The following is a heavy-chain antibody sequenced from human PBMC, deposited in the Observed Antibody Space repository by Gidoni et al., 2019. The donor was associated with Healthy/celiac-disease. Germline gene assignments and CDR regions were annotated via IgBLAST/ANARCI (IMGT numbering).Heavy chain of an antibody. CDR2: ISYDGSNK. V-gene: IGHV3-30*18. J-gene: IGHJ4*02. CDR1: GFTFSSYG. Sequence: QVQLVESGGGVVQPGRSLRLSCAASGFTFSSYGMHWVRQAPGKGLEWVAVISYDGSNKYYADSVKGRFTISRDNSKNTLYLQMNSLRAEDTAVYYCAKWGGRGYSYGIDYWGQGTLVTVSS. D-gene: IGHD5-18*01. CDR3: AKWGGRGYSYGIDY.